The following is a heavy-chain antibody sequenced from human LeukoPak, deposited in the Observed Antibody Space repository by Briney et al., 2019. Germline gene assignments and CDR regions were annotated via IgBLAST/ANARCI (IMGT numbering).Heavy chain of an antibody. CDR2: ISRDGSNK. J-gene: IGHJ6*02. Sequence: TGRSLRLSCAASGFTFSNFDMHWVRQAPGEGLEWVAVISRDGSNKFYVDSVKGRFTISRDNSQNTLYLQMNRLRGEDTAVYYCARGGYYALEVWGQGTTVTVSS. CDR1: GFTFSNFD. CDR3: ARGGYYALEV. V-gene: IGHV3-30*03.